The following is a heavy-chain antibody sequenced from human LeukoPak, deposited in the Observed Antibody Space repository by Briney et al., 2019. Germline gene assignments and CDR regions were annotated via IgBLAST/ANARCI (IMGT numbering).Heavy chain of an antibody. CDR1: GVSISSYY. CDR2: IYYSGST. J-gene: IGHJ4*02. Sequence: SETLSLTCTVSGVSISSYYWSWLRQPPGKGLEWIGYIYYSGSTNYNPSLKSRVTISVDTSKNQFSLKLSSVTAADTAVYYCARLVGKWEPIDYWGQGTLVTVSS. D-gene: IGHD1-26*01. V-gene: IGHV4-59*01. CDR3: ARLVGKWEPIDY.